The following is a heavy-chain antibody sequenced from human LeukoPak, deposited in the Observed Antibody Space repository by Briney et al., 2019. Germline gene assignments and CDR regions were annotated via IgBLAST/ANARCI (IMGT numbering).Heavy chain of an antibody. Sequence: SETLFLTCTVSGGSISSGGYYWSWIRQHPGKGLEWIGYIYYSGSTYYNPSLKSRVTISVDTSKNQFSLKLSSVTAADTAVYYCARTTGTTSSNWFDPWGQGTLVTVSS. V-gene: IGHV4-31*03. J-gene: IGHJ5*02. CDR3: ARTTGTTSSNWFDP. D-gene: IGHD1/OR15-1a*01. CDR2: IYYSGST. CDR1: GGSISSGGYY.